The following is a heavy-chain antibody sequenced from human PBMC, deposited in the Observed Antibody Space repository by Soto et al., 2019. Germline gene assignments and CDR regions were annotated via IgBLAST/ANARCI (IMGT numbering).Heavy chain of an antibody. D-gene: IGHD6-13*01. CDR2: IYSGGST. CDR1: GFTVSSNY. V-gene: IGHV3-66*01. CDR3: ARDPSSWYAFDI. Sequence: GESLKISCTASGFTVSSNYMSWVRQAPGKGLEWVSVIYSGGSTYYADSVKGRFTISRDNSKNTLYLQMNSLRAEDTAVYYCARDPSSWYAFDIWGQGTMVTVSS. J-gene: IGHJ3*02.